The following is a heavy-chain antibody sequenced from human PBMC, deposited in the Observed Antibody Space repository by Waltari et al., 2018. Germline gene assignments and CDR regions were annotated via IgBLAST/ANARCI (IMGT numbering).Heavy chain of an antibody. V-gene: IGHV1-3*01. CDR3: ARAKTTVTTPFDY. CDR1: GYTFTSYA. D-gene: IGHD4-17*01. Sequence: QVQLVQSGAEVKKPGASVKVSCKASGYTFTSYAMHWVRQAPGQRLEWMGWINAGNGNTKYSQKFQGRVTITRDTSASTAYMELSSLRSEDTAVYYCARAKTTVTTPFDYWGQGTLVTVSS. J-gene: IGHJ4*02. CDR2: INAGNGNT.